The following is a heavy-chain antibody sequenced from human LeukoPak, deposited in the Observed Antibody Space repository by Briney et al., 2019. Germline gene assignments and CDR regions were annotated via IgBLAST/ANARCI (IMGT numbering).Heavy chain of an antibody. CDR3: ARGNNRVDY. J-gene: IGHJ4*02. CDR1: GGSFSGYY. CDR2: INHSGST. D-gene: IGHD1/OR15-1a*01. V-gene: IGHV4-34*01. Sequence: SETLSLTCAVYGGSFSGYYWSWIRQPPGKGLEWIGEINHSGSTNYNPSLKSRVTISVDTSKNQFSLKLSSVTAADTAVYYCARGNNRVDYWGQGTLVTVSS.